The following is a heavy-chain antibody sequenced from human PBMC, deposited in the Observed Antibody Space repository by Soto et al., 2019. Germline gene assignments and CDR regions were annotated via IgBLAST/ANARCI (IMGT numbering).Heavy chain of an antibody. CDR3: ARGKYGGASRLNFDY. J-gene: IGHJ4*02. D-gene: IGHD2-2*01. CDR2: IYDSGTT. V-gene: IGHV4-28*03. CDR1: GYSISSSNW. Sequence: SETLSLTCAVSGYSISSSNWWGWIRQPPGKGLEWIGYIYDSGTTNYNPALKSRVTMSVDTSKNQFSLKLSSVTAADTAVYYCARGKYGGASRLNFDYWGRGTLVTVSS.